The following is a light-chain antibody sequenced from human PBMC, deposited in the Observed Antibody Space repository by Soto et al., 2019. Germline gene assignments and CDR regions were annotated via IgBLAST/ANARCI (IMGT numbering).Light chain of an antibody. Sequence: DIQMTQSPSSLSASVGDRVTITCRASQSISSYLNWYQQKPGKAPKLLIYAASSLQSGVPSRFSGSGSGTDFTLTISSLQPEDFATYYCQHRYSTPYTFGQGTKLEIK. V-gene: IGKV1-39*01. J-gene: IGKJ2*01. CDR3: QHRYSTPYT. CDR1: QSISSY. CDR2: AAS.